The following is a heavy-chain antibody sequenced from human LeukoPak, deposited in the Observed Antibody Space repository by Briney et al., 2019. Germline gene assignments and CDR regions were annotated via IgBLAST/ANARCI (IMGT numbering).Heavy chain of an antibody. Sequence: GGSLRLSCTVSGFTVSSNSMSWVRQAPGKGLEWVSAISGSGGSTYYADSVKGRFTISRDNSKNTLYLQMNSLRAEDTAVYYCANRFRGYSYGDYWGQGTLVTVSS. CDR3: ANRFRGYSYGDY. D-gene: IGHD5-18*01. CDR2: ISGSGGST. CDR1: GFTVSSNS. V-gene: IGHV3-23*01. J-gene: IGHJ4*02.